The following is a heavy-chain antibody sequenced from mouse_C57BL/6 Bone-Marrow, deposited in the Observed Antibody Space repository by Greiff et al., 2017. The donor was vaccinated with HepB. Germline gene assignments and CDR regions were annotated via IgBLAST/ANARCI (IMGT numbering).Heavy chain of an antibody. Sequence: VMLVESGPGLVKPSQSLFLTCSITGFPFTSGYYWIWIRQSPGKPLEWMGYITHSGETFYNPSLQSPISITRETSKNQFFLQLNSVTTEDTAMYYCAGDLTGTGPFDYWGQGTTLTVSS. CDR3: AGDLTGTGPFDY. D-gene: IGHD4-1*01. V-gene: IGHV12-3*01. CDR2: ITHSGET. CDR1: GFPFTSGYY. J-gene: IGHJ2*01.